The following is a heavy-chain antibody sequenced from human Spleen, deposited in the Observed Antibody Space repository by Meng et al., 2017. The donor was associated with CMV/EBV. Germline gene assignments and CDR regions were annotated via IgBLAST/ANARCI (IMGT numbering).Heavy chain of an antibody. CDR3: ARSMRGHYYDSSGYYPPYYYYGMDV. D-gene: IGHD3-22*01. CDR2: TSYDGSNK. V-gene: IGHV3-30-3*01. Sequence: GESLKISCVGSGFTLSSFAMHWVRQAPGKGLEWVTLTSYDGSNKYYADSVKGRFTISRDNSKNTLYLQMNSLGAEDTAVFYCARSMRGHYYDSSGYYPPYYYYGMDVWGQGTTVTVSS. J-gene: IGHJ6*02. CDR1: GFTLSSFA.